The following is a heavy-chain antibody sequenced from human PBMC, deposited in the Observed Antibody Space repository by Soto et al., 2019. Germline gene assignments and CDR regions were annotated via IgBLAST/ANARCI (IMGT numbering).Heavy chain of an antibody. Sequence: SETLSLTCAVYGGSCSGYYWSWIRQPPGKGLEWIGEINHSGSTNYNPSLKSRVTISVDTSKNQFSLKLSSVTAADTAVYYCASSPPRYNWNYVYYYGMDVWGQGTTVTVSS. D-gene: IGHD1-7*01. J-gene: IGHJ6*02. V-gene: IGHV4-34*01. CDR3: ASSPPRYNWNYVYYYGMDV. CDR2: INHSGST. CDR1: GGSCSGYY.